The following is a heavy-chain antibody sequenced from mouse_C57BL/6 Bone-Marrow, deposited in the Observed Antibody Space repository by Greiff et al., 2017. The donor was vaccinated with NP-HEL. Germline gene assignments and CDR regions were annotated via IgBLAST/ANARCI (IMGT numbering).Heavy chain of an antibody. D-gene: IGHD1-1*01. V-gene: IGHV10-1*01. Sequence: EVKLVESGGGLVQPKGSLKLSCAASGFSFNTYAMNWVRQAPGKGLEWVARIRSKSNNYATYYADSVKDRFTISRDDSESMLYLQMNNMKTEDTAMYYCETTVVAPYWYFDVWGTGTTVTVSS. CDR2: IRSKSNNYAT. J-gene: IGHJ1*03. CDR1: GFSFNTYA. CDR3: ETTVVAPYWYFDV.